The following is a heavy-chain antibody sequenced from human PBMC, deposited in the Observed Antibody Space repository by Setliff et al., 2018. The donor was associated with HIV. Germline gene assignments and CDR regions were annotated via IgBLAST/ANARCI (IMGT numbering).Heavy chain of an antibody. J-gene: IGHJ6*03. CDR1: GGSISSGGYS. D-gene: IGHD3-10*01. V-gene: IGHV4-30-2*01. CDR2: IYQSGST. Sequence: SETLSLTCAVSGGSISSGGYSWSWIRHPPGKGLEWIGYIYQSGSTYYNPSLKSRVTISVDRSKNQFSLKLSFVTAADTAVYYCARGEYYGPGYMDVWGKGTTVTVSS. CDR3: ARGEYYGPGYMDV.